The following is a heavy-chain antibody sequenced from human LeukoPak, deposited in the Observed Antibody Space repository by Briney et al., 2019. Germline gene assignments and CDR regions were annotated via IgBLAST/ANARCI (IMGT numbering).Heavy chain of an antibody. CDR3: ARLVGDRTIYDY. J-gene: IGHJ4*02. D-gene: IGHD1-26*01. V-gene: IGHV3-30*02. Sequence: GGSLRLSCAASGFTFNSNGMHWVRQAPGKGLEWVAFIRYDGNTKYYADSVKGRFTISRDNSKNTLYLQMNSLRVEDTAVYYCARLVGDRTIYDYWGQGTLVTVSS. CDR2: IRYDGNTK. CDR1: GFTFNSNG.